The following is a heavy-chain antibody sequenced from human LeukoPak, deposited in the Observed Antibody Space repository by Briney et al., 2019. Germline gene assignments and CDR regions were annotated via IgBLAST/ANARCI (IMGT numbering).Heavy chain of an antibody. J-gene: IGHJ6*03. CDR2: IYYSGST. CDR3: ARHSGNSFYNYMDV. V-gene: IGHV4-39*01. D-gene: IGHD4-23*01. CDR1: GGSISSSSYY. Sequence: SETLSLTCTVSGGSISSSSYYWGWIRQPPGKGLEWIGSIYYSGSTYYNPSLKSRVTISVDTSKNQFSLKLTSVAAADTAIYYCARHSGNSFYNYMDVWGKGTAVTVSS.